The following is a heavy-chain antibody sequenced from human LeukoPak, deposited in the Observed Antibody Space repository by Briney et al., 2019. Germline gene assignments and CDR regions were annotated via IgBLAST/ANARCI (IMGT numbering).Heavy chain of an antibody. CDR3: AKDRTYYHALYPE. J-gene: IGHJ4*02. V-gene: IGHV3-23*01. CDR2: ISGSGGST. CDR1: GFTFSSYA. Sequence: GGSLRLSCAASGFTFSSYAMSWVRQAPGKGLEWVSAISGSGGSTYYADSVKGRFTISRDNSKNTLYLQMNSLRAEDTAVYYFAKDRTYYHALYPEWGQGTLVTVSS. D-gene: IGHD1-14*01.